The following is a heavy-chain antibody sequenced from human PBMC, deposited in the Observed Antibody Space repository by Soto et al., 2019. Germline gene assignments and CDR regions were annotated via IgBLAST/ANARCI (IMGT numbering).Heavy chain of an antibody. CDR2: INPNSGGT. Sequence: GASVKVSCKASGYTFTGYYMHWVRQAPGQGLEWMGWINPNSGGTNYAQKFQGWVTMTRDTSISTAYMELSRLRSDDTAVYYCARDLYGGNFPYYFDYWGQGTLVTVSS. CDR1: GYTFTGYY. CDR3: ARDLYGGNFPYYFDY. J-gene: IGHJ4*02. D-gene: IGHD4-17*01. V-gene: IGHV1-2*04.